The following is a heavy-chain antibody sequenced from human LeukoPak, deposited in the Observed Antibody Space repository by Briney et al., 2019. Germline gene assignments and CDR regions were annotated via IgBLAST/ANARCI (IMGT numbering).Heavy chain of an antibody. Sequence: ASVKVSCKASGYTFTSYGISWVRHAPGQGLEWRGWISAYNGNTNYAQKLQGRVTMTTDTSTSTAYMELRSLRSDDTAVYYCARDLAVHKGDAFDIWGQGTMVTVSS. CDR1: GYTFTSYG. D-gene: IGHD4-17*01. CDR2: ISAYNGNT. V-gene: IGHV1-18*01. J-gene: IGHJ3*02. CDR3: ARDLAVHKGDAFDI.